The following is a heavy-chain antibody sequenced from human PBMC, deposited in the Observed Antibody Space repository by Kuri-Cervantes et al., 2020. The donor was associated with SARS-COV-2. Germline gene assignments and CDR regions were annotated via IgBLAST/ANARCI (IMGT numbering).Heavy chain of an antibody. J-gene: IGHJ4*02. V-gene: IGHV3-73*01. CDR1: GFLFSAFA. Sequence: GESLKISCEVSGFLFSAFAIHWVRQGSGKGLEWVGRVRGKANNYATAYAASVKGRFTISRDDSKNMAYLQMNSLKTEDTAVYYCTTLIDYWGQGALVTVSS. CDR2: VRGKANNYAT. CDR3: TTLIDY.